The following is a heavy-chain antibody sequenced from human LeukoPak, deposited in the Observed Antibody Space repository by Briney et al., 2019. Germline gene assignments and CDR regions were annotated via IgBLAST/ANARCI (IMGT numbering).Heavy chain of an antibody. CDR2: SNPKSGGT. J-gene: IGHJ4*02. CDR1: GYTFIDYY. V-gene: IGHV1-2*02. CDR3: ARSRFSLLGATTFDD. Sequence: ASVKVSFKASGYTFIDYYLHWVRQAPGQGLEWMGWSNPKSGGTYYKQKFQGRVTMTRDTSISTAYMELTRLTSDDTAVYYCARSRFSLLGATTFDDWGQGSLITVSA. D-gene: IGHD1-26*01.